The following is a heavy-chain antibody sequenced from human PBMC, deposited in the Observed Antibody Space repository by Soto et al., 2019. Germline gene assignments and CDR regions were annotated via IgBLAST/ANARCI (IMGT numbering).Heavy chain of an antibody. CDR3: ARDPNDSSAYYHHYYYGMDV. D-gene: IGHD3-22*01. V-gene: IGHV1-3*01. J-gene: IGHJ6*02. CDR1: GYTFTSYG. CDR2: SNAGNGNR. Sequence: QLQLMQSGAEVKKPGASVKVSCKASGYTFTSYGIHWVRQAPGQRLEWTGWSNAGNGNRKYSEKFQGRVTITRDTSASTAYLELSSLRSEDTAVYYCARDPNDSSAYYHHYYYGMDVWGQGTTVTVSS.